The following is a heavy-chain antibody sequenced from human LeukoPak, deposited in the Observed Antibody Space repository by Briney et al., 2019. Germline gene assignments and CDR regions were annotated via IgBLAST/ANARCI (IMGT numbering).Heavy chain of an antibody. J-gene: IGHJ4*02. CDR2: ISGSGGST. CDR1: GFTVSSNY. D-gene: IGHD6-19*01. V-gene: IGHV3-23*01. CDR3: AKGGYSSGC. Sequence: PGGSLRLSCAVSGFTVSSNYMSWVRQAPGKGLEWVSTISGSGGSTYYADSVKGRFTISRDNSKNTLYLQMNSLRVEDTAVYYCAKGGYSSGCWGQGTLVTVSS.